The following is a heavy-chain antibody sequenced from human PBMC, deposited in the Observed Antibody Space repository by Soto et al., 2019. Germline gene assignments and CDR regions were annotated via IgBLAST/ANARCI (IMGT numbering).Heavy chain of an antibody. Sequence: PSETLSLTCTVSGGSISSSSYYWGWIRQPPGKGLEWIGSIYYSGSTYYNPSLKSRVTISVDTSKNQFSLKLSSVTAADTAVYYCANASRLGYCSGGSCYAKPGGVYYWGQGTLVTVSS. CDR3: ANASRLGYCSGGSCYAKPGGVYY. CDR1: GGSISSSSYY. CDR2: IYYSGST. D-gene: IGHD2-15*01. J-gene: IGHJ4*02. V-gene: IGHV4-39*01.